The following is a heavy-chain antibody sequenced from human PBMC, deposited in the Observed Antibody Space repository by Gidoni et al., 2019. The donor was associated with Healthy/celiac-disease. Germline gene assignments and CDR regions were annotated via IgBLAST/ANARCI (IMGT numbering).Heavy chain of an antibody. CDR2: INPNSGGT. D-gene: IGHD3-22*01. Sequence: QVQLVQSGAEVKKPGASVKVSCKASGYTFTGYYMHWVRQAPGQGLEWMGWINPNSGGTNDAQKCQGRVTMTRDTSISTAYMELSRLRSDDTAVYYWARDGDSSGYYGIDPWGQGTLVTVSS. CDR1: GYTFTGYY. V-gene: IGHV1-2*02. CDR3: ARDGDSSGYYGIDP. J-gene: IGHJ5*02.